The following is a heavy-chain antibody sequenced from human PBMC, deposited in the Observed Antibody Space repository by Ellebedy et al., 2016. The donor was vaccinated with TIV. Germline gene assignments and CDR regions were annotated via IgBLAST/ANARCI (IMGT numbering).Heavy chain of an antibody. D-gene: IGHD3-3*01. CDR1: GFTFSSFA. Sequence: GESLKISCAASGFTFSSFAMNWVRQAPGKGLQWVSIISGSGGRTYYADSVKGRFTISRDNAKNTLYLQMNSLRAEDTAVYYCAREWSAFDLWGQGTMVTVSS. CDR2: ISGSGGRT. J-gene: IGHJ3*01. CDR3: AREWSAFDL. V-gene: IGHV3-23*01.